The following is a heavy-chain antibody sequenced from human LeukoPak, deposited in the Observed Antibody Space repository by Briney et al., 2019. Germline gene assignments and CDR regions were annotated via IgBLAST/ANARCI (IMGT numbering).Heavy chain of an antibody. CDR3: ARVLKLYGSGTYGY. CDR2: MNPNSGNT. J-gene: IGHJ4*02. CDR1: GYTFTSYD. D-gene: IGHD3-10*01. Sequence: ASVKLSCKASGYTFTSYDINWVRQATGQGLEWMGWMNPNSGNTGYAQKFQGRVTMTRNTSISTAYMELSSLRSEDTAVYYCARVLKLYGSGTYGYWGQGTLVTVSS. V-gene: IGHV1-8*01.